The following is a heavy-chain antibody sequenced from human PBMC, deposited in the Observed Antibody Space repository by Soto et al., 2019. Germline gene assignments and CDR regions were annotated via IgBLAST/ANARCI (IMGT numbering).Heavy chain of an antibody. J-gene: IGHJ4*02. V-gene: IGHV4-30-2*01. CDR2: IYQSGGA. Sequence: LSLTCAVSGDSISSGGYPWNWIRQPPGKGLEWIGYIYQSGGASYNPSLKSRVTMSVDGSKNHFSLQLNSVTAADTAVYYCARGRLLPAVNFDYWGQGTLVTVSS. CDR1: GDSISSGGYP. CDR3: ARGRLLPAVNFDY. D-gene: IGHD2-2*01.